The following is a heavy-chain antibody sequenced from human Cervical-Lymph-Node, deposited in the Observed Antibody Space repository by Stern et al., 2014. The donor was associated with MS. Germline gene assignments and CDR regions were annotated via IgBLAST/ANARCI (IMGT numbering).Heavy chain of an antibody. Sequence: QDQLVQSGAEVKKPGSSVKVSCQASGSTFSIYGFSWVRQAPGQGLEWMGVIITIFSTASYAQKLQGRVTITADASTSPSYIELSSLRSEDTAVYYCANTASYYYYYGMDVWGQGTTVTVSS. D-gene: IGHD5-18*01. V-gene: IGHV1-69*12. CDR2: IITIFSTA. CDR1: GSTFSIYG. J-gene: IGHJ6*02. CDR3: ANTASYYYYYGMDV.